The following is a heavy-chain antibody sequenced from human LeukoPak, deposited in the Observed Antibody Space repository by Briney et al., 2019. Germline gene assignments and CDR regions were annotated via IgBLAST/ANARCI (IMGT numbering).Heavy chain of an antibody. CDR2: INPDGSGK. V-gene: IGHV3-7*01. Sequence: PGGSLRLSCEASGFTLSTYWMNWVRQVPGKGLDWVANINPDGSGKRYVDSVKGRFTIARDNGDNSLSLQMNSLRAEDTAVYYCASWGAGGSSWGQGTLVTVSS. CDR1: GFTLSTYW. CDR3: ASWGAGGSS. J-gene: IGHJ5*02. D-gene: IGHD2-15*01.